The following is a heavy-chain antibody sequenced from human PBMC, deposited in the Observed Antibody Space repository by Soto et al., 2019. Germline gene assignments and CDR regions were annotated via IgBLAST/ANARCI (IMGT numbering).Heavy chain of an antibody. D-gene: IGHD3-16*02. Sequence: PSGTRSRAWTVSGCSISSGDYYWIWLRQPPGKGLEWIGYIYYSGSTYYNPSLKSRVTISVDTSKNQFSLKLSSVTAADTAVYYCARAPSGELSLGVWFDPWGQGTPVTVSS. CDR1: GCSISSGDYY. CDR2: IYYSGST. J-gene: IGHJ5*02. V-gene: IGHV4-30-4*01. CDR3: ARAPSGELSLGVWFDP.